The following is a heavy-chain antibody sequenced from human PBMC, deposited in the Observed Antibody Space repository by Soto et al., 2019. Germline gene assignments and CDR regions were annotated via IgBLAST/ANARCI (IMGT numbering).Heavy chain of an antibody. J-gene: IGHJ4*02. CDR3: ARGDDHSGWARNFDY. Sequence: ASVKVSCKASGYTFTSYGISLVRQAPGQGLEWMXWIXXXXGXTXYXXXXXXRVTMTTDTSTSTAYMELRSLRSDDTDVYYCARGDDHSGWARNFDYWGQGTLVTVSS. D-gene: IGHD6-19*01. CDR1: GYTFTSYG. V-gene: IGHV1-18*04. CDR2: IXXXXGXT.